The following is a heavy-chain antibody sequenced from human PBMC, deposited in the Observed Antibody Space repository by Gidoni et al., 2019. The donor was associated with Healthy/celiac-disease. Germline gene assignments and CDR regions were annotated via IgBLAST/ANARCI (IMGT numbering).Heavy chain of an antibody. CDR3: ARDLYYYGSGSEGYFDY. CDR1: GFTFSSYS. Sequence: EVQLVESGGGLVKPGGSLRLSCAASGFTFSSYSMNWVRQAPGKGLEWVSSISSSSSYIYYADSVKGRFTISRDNAKNSLYLQMNSLRAEDTAVYYCARDLYYYGSGSEGYFDYWGQGTLVTVSS. J-gene: IGHJ4*02. V-gene: IGHV3-21*01. D-gene: IGHD3-10*01. CDR2: ISSSSSYI.